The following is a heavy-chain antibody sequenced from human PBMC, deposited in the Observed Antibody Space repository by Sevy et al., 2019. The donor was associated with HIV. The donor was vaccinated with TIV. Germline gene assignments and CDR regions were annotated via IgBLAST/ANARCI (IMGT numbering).Heavy chain of an antibody. V-gene: IGHV3-23*01. Sequence: GGSLRLSCAASEITLSNYAMNWVRQAPGRGLEWVSAISGSGGSTYYADSVKGRFTISRDNSKNTLSLQMHSLEVEDTAVYYCAKDRAVLVGDAFDLWGQGTMVTVSS. CDR3: AKDRAVLVGDAFDL. D-gene: IGHD2-15*01. CDR2: ISGSGGST. J-gene: IGHJ3*01. CDR1: EITLSNYA.